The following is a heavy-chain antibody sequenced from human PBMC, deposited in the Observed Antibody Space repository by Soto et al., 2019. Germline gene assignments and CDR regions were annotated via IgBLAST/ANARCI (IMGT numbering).Heavy chain of an antibody. D-gene: IGHD4-17*01. J-gene: IGHJ6*02. CDR3: ARSATVVMGSGFHYHYGMDV. CDR2: ISAYNGNT. V-gene: IGHV1-18*01. CDR1: GYTFTSYG. Sequence: ASVKVSCKASGYTFTSYGISWVRQAPGQGLEWMGWISAYNGNTNYAQKLQGRVTMTTDTSTSTAYMELRSLRSDDTAVYYCARSATVVMGSGFHYHYGMDVWGQGTTVTVSS.